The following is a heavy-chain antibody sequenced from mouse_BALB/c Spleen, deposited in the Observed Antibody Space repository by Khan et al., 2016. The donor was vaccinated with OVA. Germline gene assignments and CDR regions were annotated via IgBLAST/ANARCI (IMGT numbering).Heavy chain of an antibody. Sequence: DLVKPGASVKLSCKASGYTFTSYWINWIKQRPGQGLEWIGRIAPGSGSSSYNEMFKGKATLTLDTSSSTAYIQLSSPSSEDSAVYFCASENYYGRTCYAMDYWGQGTSVTVSS. CDR1: GYTFTSYW. J-gene: IGHJ4*01. V-gene: IGHV1S41*01. CDR2: IAPGSGSS. D-gene: IGHD1-1*01. CDR3: ASENYYGRTCYAMDY.